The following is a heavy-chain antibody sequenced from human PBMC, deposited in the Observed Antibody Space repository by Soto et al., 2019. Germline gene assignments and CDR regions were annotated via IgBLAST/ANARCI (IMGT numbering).Heavy chain of an antibody. Sequence: EVELLESGGGLVQPGGSLRLSCSASGFTFSSYAMSWVRQPPGKGLEWVSGISGSGDSTYYADSVKGRFTISRDNSKSTLYLQMNSLRADDTAVYYCAKSAGGYCSTTTCAGNFGYFDLWGRGTLVTVSS. V-gene: IGHV3-23*01. CDR1: GFTFSSYA. J-gene: IGHJ2*01. CDR2: ISGSGDST. D-gene: IGHD2-2*01. CDR3: AKSAGGYCSTTTCAGNFGYFDL.